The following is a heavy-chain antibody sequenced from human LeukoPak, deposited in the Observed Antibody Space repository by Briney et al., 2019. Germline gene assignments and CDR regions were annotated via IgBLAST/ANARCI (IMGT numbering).Heavy chain of an antibody. D-gene: IGHD2/OR15-2a*01. CDR2: ISYDGSNK. CDR3: AKDPQCEILHYDSMDD. Sequence: CLSPACAVSGLTLSSFCIHWVRQAASRGRGWVGVISYDGSNKYYAETVKGRVTITRDNSKSTAYLEMSSLRAEDTAVYYCAKDPQCEILHYDSMDDWGQGTTVTVSS. J-gene: IGHJ6*02. V-gene: IGHV3-30*18. CDR1: GLTLSSFC.